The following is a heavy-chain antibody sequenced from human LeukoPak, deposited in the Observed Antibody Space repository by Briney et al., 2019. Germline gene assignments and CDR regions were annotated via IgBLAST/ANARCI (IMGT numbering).Heavy chain of an antibody. CDR1: GFTFSLYA. CDR3: ARRAGAYSHPYDY. J-gene: IGHJ4*02. CDR2: ISGSGSNT. V-gene: IGHV3-23*01. Sequence: PGGSLRLSCAASGFTFSLYAMPWVRQAPGKGLEWVSAISGSGSNTYYADSVKGRFTISRHNSKHTLYLQMNSLRAEDTAVYYCARRAGAYSHPYDYWGQGTLVTVPS. D-gene: IGHD4/OR15-4a*01.